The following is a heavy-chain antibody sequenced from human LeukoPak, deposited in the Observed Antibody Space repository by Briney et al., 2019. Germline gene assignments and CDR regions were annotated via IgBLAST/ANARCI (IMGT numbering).Heavy chain of an antibody. CDR2: ISSSSSYI. D-gene: IGHD1-20*01. CDR3: TTYNWNDRSFDY. J-gene: IGHJ4*02. Sequence: GGSLRLSCAASGFTFSSYSMNWVRQAPGKGLEWVSSISSSSSYIYYADSVKGRFTISRDNAKNSLYLQMNSLKTEDTAVYYCTTYNWNDRSFDYWGQGTLVTVSS. V-gene: IGHV3-21*03. CDR1: GFTFSSYS.